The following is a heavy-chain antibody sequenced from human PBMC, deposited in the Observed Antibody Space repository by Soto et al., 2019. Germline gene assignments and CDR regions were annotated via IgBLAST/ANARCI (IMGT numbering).Heavy chain of an antibody. V-gene: IGHV3-30*03. Sequence: GGSLRLSCAASGFTFSSYAMSWVRQAPGKGPECVAVISYDGSDGYYADSVRGRFTISRDNSNNMLYLEMNSLRPEDTAVYYCATGHRGLTGTTVVVTVPGWFDPWGQGALVTVSS. CDR1: GFTFSSYA. CDR3: ATGHRGLTGTTVVVTVPGWFDP. J-gene: IGHJ5*02. D-gene: IGHD2-21*02. CDR2: ISYDGSDG.